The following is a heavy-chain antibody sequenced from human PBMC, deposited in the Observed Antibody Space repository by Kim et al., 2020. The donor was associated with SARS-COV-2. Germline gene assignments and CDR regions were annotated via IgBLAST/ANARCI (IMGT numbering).Heavy chain of an antibody. V-gene: IGHV3-53*01. CDR3: AREHLDGYNI. J-gene: IGHJ4*02. CDR2: IYYDGNT. Sequence: GGSLRLSCAASGFSVNRFYMTWVRQAPGKGLEWVSFIYYDGNTDYADSARGRLTIFRDSSRNTLHLQMNSLIAEDTAVYFCAREHLDGYNIWGQGTLVNV. D-gene: IGHD5-18*01. CDR1: GFSVNRFY.